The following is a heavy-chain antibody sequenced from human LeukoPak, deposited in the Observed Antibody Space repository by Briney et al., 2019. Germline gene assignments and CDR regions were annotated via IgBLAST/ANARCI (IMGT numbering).Heavy chain of an antibody. J-gene: IGHJ4*02. D-gene: IGHD1-26*01. CDR2: IRYDGTYK. V-gene: IGHV3-30*02. CDR3: AKDLKVGATDFDY. CDR1: GFTFRSYG. Sequence: GGSLRLSCAASGFTFRSYGMHWVRQAPGKGLEWVAFIRYDGTYKYYADSVKGRFSISRDNSKNTLYLQMNSLRAEDTAVYYCAKDLKVGATDFDYWGQGTVVAVSS.